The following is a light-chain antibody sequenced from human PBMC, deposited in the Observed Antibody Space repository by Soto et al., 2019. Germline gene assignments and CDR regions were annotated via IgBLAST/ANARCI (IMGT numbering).Light chain of an antibody. CDR2: AAS. CDR1: QVIYSW. Sequence: DIQMTQSPSSVSASVGDSVTIACRASQVIYSWIAWYQQKPGRAPKXLIFAASNLQSGVPVRFSGSGSGTDLIISINSLKPEDVETDYCQQLDSFPLTFGQGTRLEIK. V-gene: IGKV1-12*01. CDR3: QQLDSFPLT. J-gene: IGKJ5*01.